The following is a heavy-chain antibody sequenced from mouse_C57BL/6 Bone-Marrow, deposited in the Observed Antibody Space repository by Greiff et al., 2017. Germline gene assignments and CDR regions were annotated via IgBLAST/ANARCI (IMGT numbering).Heavy chain of an antibody. V-gene: IGHV1-81*01. J-gene: IGHJ2*01. CDR1: GYTFTSYG. D-gene: IGHD2-3*01. CDR3: ARWGDGYYDY. CDR2: IYPRSGNT. Sequence: QVQLKESGAELARPGASVKLSCKASGYTFTSYGISWVKQRTGQGLEWIGEIYPRSGNTYYNEKFKGKATLTADKSSSTAYMELRSLTSEDAAVYFCARWGDGYYDYWGQGTTLTVSS.